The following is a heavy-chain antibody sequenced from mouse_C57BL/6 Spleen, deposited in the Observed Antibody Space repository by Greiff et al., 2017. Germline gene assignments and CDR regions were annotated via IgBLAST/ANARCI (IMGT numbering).Heavy chain of an antibody. Sequence: VQLQQSGAELVRPGASVKLSCKASGYTFTDYYINWVKQRPGQGLEWIARIYPGSGNTYYNEKFKGKATLTAEKSSSTAYMQHSSLTSEDSAVYFCARGDYGNYEDYWGQGTTLTVSS. CDR2: IYPGSGNT. J-gene: IGHJ2*01. CDR3: ARGDYGNYEDY. D-gene: IGHD2-1*01. CDR1: GYTFTDYY. V-gene: IGHV1-76*01.